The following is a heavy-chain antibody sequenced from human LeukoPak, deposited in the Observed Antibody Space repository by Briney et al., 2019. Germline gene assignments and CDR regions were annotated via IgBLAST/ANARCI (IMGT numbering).Heavy chain of an antibody. CDR2: IRSKAYGGTT. J-gene: IGHJ4*02. CDR1: GFTFGDYA. Sequence: PGGSLRLSCTASGFTFGDYAMSWFRQAPGKGLEWVGFIRSKAYGGTTEYAASVKGRFTISRDDSKSIAYLQMNSLKTEDTAVYYCTRDLEALLWFGGMGGDYWGQGTLVTVSS. V-gene: IGHV3-49*03. D-gene: IGHD3-10*01. CDR3: TRDLEALLWFGGMGGDY.